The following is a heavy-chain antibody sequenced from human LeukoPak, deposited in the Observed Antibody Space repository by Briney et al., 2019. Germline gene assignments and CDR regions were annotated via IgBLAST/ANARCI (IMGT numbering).Heavy chain of an antibody. D-gene: IGHD1-26*01. CDR3: ARDRVGAIQVGLDY. V-gene: IGHV1-46*01. Sequence: ASVRVSCKASGGTFSSYAVSWVRLTPGQGLEWMGIINPSGGSTSYAQKFQGRVTMTRDMSTSTVYMELSSLRSEDTAVYYCARDRVGAIQVGLDYWGQGTLVTVSS. J-gene: IGHJ4*02. CDR1: GGTFSSYA. CDR2: INPSGGST.